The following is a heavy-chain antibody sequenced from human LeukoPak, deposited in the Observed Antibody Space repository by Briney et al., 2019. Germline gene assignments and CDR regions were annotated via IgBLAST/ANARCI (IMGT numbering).Heavy chain of an antibody. V-gene: IGHV4-31*03. J-gene: IGHJ1*01. Sequence: SQTLSLTCTVSGGSISSGGYYWSWIRQHPGTGLEWIGYIYYSGSTYYNPSLKSRVTISVDTSKNQFSLKLSSVTAADTAVYYCARDGTMIEGAFQHWGQGTLVTVSS. CDR2: IYYSGST. D-gene: IGHD3-22*01. CDR3: ARDGTMIEGAFQH. CDR1: GGSISSGGYY.